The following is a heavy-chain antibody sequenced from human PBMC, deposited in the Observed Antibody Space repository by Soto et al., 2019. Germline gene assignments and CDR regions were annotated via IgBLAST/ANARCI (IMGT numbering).Heavy chain of an antibody. CDR1: GGSFSGYY. D-gene: IGHD3-22*01. V-gene: IGHV4-34*01. Sequence: QVQLQQWGAGLLKPSETLSLTCAVYGGSFSGYYWNWIRQPPGKGLEWIGEINHGGSTNYNPSLKRRVTITLDTSKNQFSLKLSSGTAADASVYYCARGPEYYYGGSGYVDYWGQGALVTVSS. CDR2: INHGGST. CDR3: ARGPEYYYGGSGYVDY. J-gene: IGHJ4*02.